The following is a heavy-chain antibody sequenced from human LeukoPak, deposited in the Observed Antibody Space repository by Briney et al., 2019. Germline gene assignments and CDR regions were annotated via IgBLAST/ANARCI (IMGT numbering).Heavy chain of an antibody. D-gene: IGHD2-15*01. CDR2: ISYDGSNK. Sequence: SGGSLRLSCAASGFTFSSYAMHWVRQAPGKGLEWVAVISYDGSNKYYADSVKGRFTISRDNSKNTLYLQMNSLRAEDTAVYYCAREADELLGYWGQGTLVTVSS. CDR1: GFTFSSYA. V-gene: IGHV3-30-3*01. CDR3: AREADELLGY. J-gene: IGHJ4*02.